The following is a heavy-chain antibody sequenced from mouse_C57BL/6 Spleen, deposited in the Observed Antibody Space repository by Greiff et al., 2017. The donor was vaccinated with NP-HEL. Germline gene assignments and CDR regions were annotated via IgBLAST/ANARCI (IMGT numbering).Heavy chain of an antibody. Sequence: QVQLQQPGAELVRPGSSVKLSCKASGYTFTSYWMHWVKQRPIQGLEWIGNIDPSDSETHYNQKFKDKATLTVDKSSSTAYMQLSSLTSEDSAVYYSARRQLLYYAMDYWGQGTSVTVSS. CDR1: GYTFTSYW. CDR3: ARRQLLYYAMDY. CDR2: IDPSDSET. D-gene: IGHD6-1*02. V-gene: IGHV1-52*01. J-gene: IGHJ4*01.